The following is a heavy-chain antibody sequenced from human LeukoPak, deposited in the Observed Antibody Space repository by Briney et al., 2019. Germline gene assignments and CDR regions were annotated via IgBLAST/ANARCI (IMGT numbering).Heavy chain of an antibody. CDR1: GGSISSGGYY. CDR2: VYYSGST. Sequence: PSETLSLTCTVSGGSISSGGYYWTWIRQHPGKGLEWIGYVYYSGSTYYNPSLKSRVSISVHTSKSQFSLKLSSVTAADTAVYFCAREGDSSGYYRYFDYWGQGTLVTVSS. J-gene: IGHJ4*02. D-gene: IGHD3-22*01. CDR3: AREGDSSGYYRYFDY. V-gene: IGHV4-31*03.